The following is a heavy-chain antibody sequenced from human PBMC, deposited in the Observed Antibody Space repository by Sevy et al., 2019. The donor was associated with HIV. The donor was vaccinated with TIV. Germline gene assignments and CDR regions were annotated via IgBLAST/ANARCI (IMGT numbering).Heavy chain of an antibody. V-gene: IGHV1-69*10. CDR1: GGSLSNYG. D-gene: IGHD2-21*02. J-gene: IGHJ4*02. Sequence: ASVKVSCMASGGSLSNYGMNWVRQAPGQGLEWMGGIIPRVAISNYAKKFQGRATITADESTSTMYLEVRSLRSEDTAVYFCASVRPCGGDCYFFDSWGQGTLVTVSS. CDR3: ASVRPCGGDCYFFDS. CDR2: IIPRVAIS.